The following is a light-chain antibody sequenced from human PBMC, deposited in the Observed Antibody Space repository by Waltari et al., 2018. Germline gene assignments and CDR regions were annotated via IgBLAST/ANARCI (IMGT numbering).Light chain of an antibody. Sequence: VMTQSPATLSVSPGERATLSCRASQSISDNLAWYQQKRGQAPGLLIYGASTRATGIPARFTGSGSGTDFTLTISSLQSEDSAVYYCQQYNRWPPITFGQGTRLEI. CDR2: GAS. J-gene: IGKJ5*01. CDR3: QQYNRWPPIT. CDR1: QSISDN. V-gene: IGKV3-15*01.